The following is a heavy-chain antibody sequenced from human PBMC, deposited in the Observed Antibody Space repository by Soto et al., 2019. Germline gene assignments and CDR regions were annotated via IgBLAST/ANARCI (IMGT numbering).Heavy chain of an antibody. D-gene: IGHD5-12*01. CDR2: IYPGYSDI. CDR3: VRMGFSGGGYLSYYYYGMDI. CDR1: GYSFTSYW. V-gene: IGHV5-51*01. J-gene: IGHJ6*01. Sequence: PWESLKISWKVSGYSFTSYWIARVRQVPGKRLELMGVIYPGYSDIRYRPAFQGQVTISADKSISTAYLQWSSLKASETAMYYCVRMGFSGGGYLSYYYYGMDIWGQGTTVTASS.